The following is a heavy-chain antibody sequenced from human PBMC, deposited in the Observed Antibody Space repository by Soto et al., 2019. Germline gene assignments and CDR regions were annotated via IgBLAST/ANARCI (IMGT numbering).Heavy chain of an antibody. Sequence: SETLSLTCIVSGGSISSTTYYWGWIRQPPGKGLEWIGSIYYSGSTYYNPSLKSRVTISVDTSKNQFSLKLSSVTAADTAVYYCARQGAPYCGGDCYINWFDPWGQGTLVTVSS. CDR1: GGSISSTTYY. CDR2: IYYSGST. V-gene: IGHV4-39*01. CDR3: ARQGAPYCGGDCYINWFDP. J-gene: IGHJ5*02. D-gene: IGHD2-21*02.